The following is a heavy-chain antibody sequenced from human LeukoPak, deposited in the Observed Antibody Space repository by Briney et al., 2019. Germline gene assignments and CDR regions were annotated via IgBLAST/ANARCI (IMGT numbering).Heavy chain of an antibody. CDR2: INWNGSGA. J-gene: IGHJ6*03. V-gene: IGHV3-20*04. CDR3: ARVRYYVSGSYSGDYYYYMDV. Sequence: GGSLRLSCAASGFTFGDYGMSWVRQAPGKGLEWVSGINWNGSGAGYADSVKGRFTISRDNAKNSLYLQMNSLRAEDTAVYYCARVRYYVSGSYSGDYYYYMDVWGKGTTVTISS. D-gene: IGHD3-10*01. CDR1: GFTFGDYG.